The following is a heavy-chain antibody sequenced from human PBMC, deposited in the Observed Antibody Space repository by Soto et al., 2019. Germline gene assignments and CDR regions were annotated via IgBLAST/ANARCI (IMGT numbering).Heavy chain of an antibody. Sequence: SETLSLTCAVYGGSFSGYYWSWIRQPPGKGLEWIGEINHSGSTNYNPSLKSRVTISVDTSKNQFSLKLSSVTAADTAVYYCARGDILTGYYFDYWGQGTLVTVSS. J-gene: IGHJ4*02. V-gene: IGHV4-34*01. D-gene: IGHD3-9*01. CDR3: ARGDILTGYYFDY. CDR1: GGSFSGYY. CDR2: INHSGST.